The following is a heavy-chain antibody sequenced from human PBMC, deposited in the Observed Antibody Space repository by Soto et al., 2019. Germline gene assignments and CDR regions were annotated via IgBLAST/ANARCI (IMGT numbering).Heavy chain of an antibody. CDR2: ISGSGGST. J-gene: IGHJ6*02. V-gene: IGHV3-23*01. Sequence: RGSLRLSCAASGFTFSSYAMSWVRQAPGKGLEWVSAISGSGGSTYYADSVKGRFTISRDNSKNTLYLQMNSLRAEDTAVYYCAKEGLQLKAYYGMDVWGQGTTVTVSS. CDR1: GFTFSSYA. D-gene: IGHD5-12*01. CDR3: AKEGLQLKAYYGMDV.